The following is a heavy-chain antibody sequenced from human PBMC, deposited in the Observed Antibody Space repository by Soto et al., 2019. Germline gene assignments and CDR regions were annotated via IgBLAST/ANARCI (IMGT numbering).Heavy chain of an antibody. CDR1: GYIFSLFS. V-gene: IGHV1-18*01. D-gene: IGHD3-9*01. Sequence: GASVKVSCKTSGYIFSLFSISWVRQAPGQGLEWMGWISGYNGNTNYEQKFQGRVTMTTDSNTAYMEVRSLTSDDTAVYYCARGMGLAADFDFWGQGTQVTVSS. CDR3: ARGMGLAADFDF. J-gene: IGHJ4*02. CDR2: ISGYNGNT.